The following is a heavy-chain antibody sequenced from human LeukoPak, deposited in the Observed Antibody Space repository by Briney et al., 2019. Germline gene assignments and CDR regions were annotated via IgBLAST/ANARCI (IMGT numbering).Heavy chain of an antibody. CDR3: ARSGGYSSGWLV. D-gene: IGHD6-19*01. J-gene: IGHJ4*02. CDR1: GGSISSYY. Sequence: SETLSLTCTVSGGSISSYYWSWIRQPPGKGLEWIGYIYYSGSTKYNPSLKSRVTISVDTSKNQFSLKLSSVTAADTAAYYCARSGGYSSGWLVWGQGILVAVSS. CDR2: IYYSGST. V-gene: IGHV4-59*01.